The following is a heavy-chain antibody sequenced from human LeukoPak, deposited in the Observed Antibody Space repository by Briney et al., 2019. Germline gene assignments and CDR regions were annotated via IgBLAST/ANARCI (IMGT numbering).Heavy chain of an antibody. CDR1: GASMSGYY. Sequence: SETLSLTCSVSGASMSGYYWSWIGQPPGKGLEYIGNIFYIGTTNYNPSLKGRVTISLDMSKNEFSMTLSSVTAADTAVYYCARAQRGYSASWPIYWGQGTPVTVSS. D-gene: IGHD6-13*01. CDR2: IFYIGTT. J-gene: IGHJ4*02. V-gene: IGHV4-59*12. CDR3: ARAQRGYSASWPIY.